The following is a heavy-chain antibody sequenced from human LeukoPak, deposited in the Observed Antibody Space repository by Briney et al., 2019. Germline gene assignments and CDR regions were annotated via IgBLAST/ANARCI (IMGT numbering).Heavy chain of an antibody. V-gene: IGHV1-18*01. D-gene: IGHD2-21*01. J-gene: IGHJ5*02. CDR1: GYTFTSYA. CDR3: ARLCSIRWCLHDWFDP. CDR2: ISADNGNT. Sequence: GDSVKVSFKACGYTFTSYAISCVRQDPGLGLEWMGVISADNGNTDYAQRFQDRVTMTTDTSTSTAYIELRSLRSDDTAVYYCARLCSIRWCLHDWFDPWGQGTLVTVSS.